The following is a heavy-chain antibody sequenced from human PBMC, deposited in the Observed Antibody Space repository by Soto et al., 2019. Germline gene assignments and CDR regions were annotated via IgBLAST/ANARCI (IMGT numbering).Heavy chain of an antibody. D-gene: IGHD3-9*01. J-gene: IGHJ6*02. CDR2: IYTSGST. CDR1: GGSISSYY. V-gene: IGHV4-4*07. CDR3: ASDRWLRDRLYYYYGMDV. Sequence: SETLSLTFTVSGGSISSYYWGWIRQPAGKGLEWIGRIYTSGSTNYNPSLKSRVTMSVETSKNQFSLKLSSVTAADTAAYYCASDRWLRDRLYYYYGMDVWRQGTTVTVS.